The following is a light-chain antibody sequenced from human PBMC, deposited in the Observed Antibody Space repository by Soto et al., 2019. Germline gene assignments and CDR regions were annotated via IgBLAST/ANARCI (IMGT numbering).Light chain of an antibody. J-gene: IGLJ2*01. CDR3: AAWDDSLNAVV. Sequence: QSVLTQPPSASGTPGQRVTISCSGGSSNIGSNTVNWYQQLPGTAPNLLIYSNNQRPSGVPDRFSGSKSGTSASLAISGLQSEDEADYYCAAWDDSLNAVVFGGGTKPTVL. CDR2: SNN. CDR1: SSNIGSNT. V-gene: IGLV1-44*01.